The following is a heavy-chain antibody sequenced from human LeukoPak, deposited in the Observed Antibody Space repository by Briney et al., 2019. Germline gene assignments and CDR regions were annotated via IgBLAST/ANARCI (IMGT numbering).Heavy chain of an antibody. D-gene: IGHD5-12*01. CDR1: GVSISSSNW. CDR2: IYHSGNT. Sequence: PSETLSLTCAVSGVSISSSNWWNWVRQPPGKGLEWIGEIYHSGNTHYKPSLRSRLTISVDKSKNQFSLTLSSVTAADTAVYYCATSVAKKFDYWGQGTLVTVSS. V-gene: IGHV4-4*02. CDR3: ATSVAKKFDY. J-gene: IGHJ4*02.